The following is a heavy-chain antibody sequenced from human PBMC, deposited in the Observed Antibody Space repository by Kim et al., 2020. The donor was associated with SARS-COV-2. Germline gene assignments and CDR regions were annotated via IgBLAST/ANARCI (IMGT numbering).Heavy chain of an antibody. V-gene: IGHV4-34*01. Sequence: SETLSLTCAVYGGSFSGYYWSWIRQPPGKGLEWIGEINHSGSTNYNPSLKSRVTISVDTSKNQFSLKLSSVTAADTAVYYCARRRMIQLLYYFDYWGQGT. J-gene: IGHJ4*02. CDR3: ARRRMIQLLYYFDY. CDR1: GGSFSGYY. CDR2: INHSGST. D-gene: IGHD5-18*01.